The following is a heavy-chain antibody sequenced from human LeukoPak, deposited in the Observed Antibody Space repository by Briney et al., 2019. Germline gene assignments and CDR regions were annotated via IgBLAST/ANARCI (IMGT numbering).Heavy chain of an antibody. V-gene: IGHV4-39*01. CDR1: GASISSSSYY. Sequence: PSETLSLTCTVSGASISSSSYYWGWLRQPPGKGLEWSGSIYYSGSTYYNPSLKSRVTISVDTSKNQFSLKLSSVTAADTAVYYCARLWGVHYRGINWFDRWGQGTLVTVSS. CDR3: ARLWGVHYRGINWFDR. J-gene: IGHJ5*02. CDR2: IYYSGST. D-gene: IGHD3-10*01.